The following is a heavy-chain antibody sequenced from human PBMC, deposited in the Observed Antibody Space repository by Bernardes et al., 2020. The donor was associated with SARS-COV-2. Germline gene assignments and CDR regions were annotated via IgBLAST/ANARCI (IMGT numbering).Heavy chain of an antibody. CDR2: ISGSGGST. D-gene: IGHD5-12*01. Sequence: GGSLRLSCAASGFTFSSYAMSWVRQAPGKGLEWVSVISGSGGSTYYADSVKGRFTVSRDNSKNTLYLQMNSLRAEDTAVYYCAKCGGEWLQPFDYWGQGTLVTVSS. CDR1: GFTFSSYA. J-gene: IGHJ4*02. V-gene: IGHV3-23*01. CDR3: AKCGGEWLQPFDY.